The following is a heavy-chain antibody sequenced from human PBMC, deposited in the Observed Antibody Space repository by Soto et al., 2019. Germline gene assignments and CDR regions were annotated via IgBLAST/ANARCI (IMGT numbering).Heavy chain of an antibody. CDR1: GESISSSSYY. V-gene: IGHV4-39*01. CDR3: ARQRTTVVTQAYFDH. Sequence: SENLSLTCIVSGESISSSSYYWGWIRQPPGKGLEWIGSIYYSGRTYYNPSFKSRVTTSIDTSKNQFSLKLSSVTATDTAVYYCARQRTTVVTQAYFDHWGQGALVTVSS. CDR2: IYYSGRT. D-gene: IGHD2-21*02. J-gene: IGHJ4*02.